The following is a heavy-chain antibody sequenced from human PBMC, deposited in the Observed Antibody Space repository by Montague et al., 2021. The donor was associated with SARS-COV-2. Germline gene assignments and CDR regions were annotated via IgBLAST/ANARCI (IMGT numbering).Heavy chain of an antibody. CDR3: AHTEYDDGDGFYPYSYHYYDFDV. CDR2: IYWANDK. J-gene: IGHJ6*02. V-gene: IGHV2-5*02. D-gene: IGHD3-22*01. CDR1: GFSLTNSGVG. Sequence: PALVKPTQTLTLTCTFSGFSLTNSGVGVAWIRQPPGRALEWLAVIYWANDKRYSPSLKSRLTIIKDTSKNQVVLTLTNLDPEDTATYYCAHTEYDDGDGFYPYSYHYYDFDVWGQGTTVTVSS.